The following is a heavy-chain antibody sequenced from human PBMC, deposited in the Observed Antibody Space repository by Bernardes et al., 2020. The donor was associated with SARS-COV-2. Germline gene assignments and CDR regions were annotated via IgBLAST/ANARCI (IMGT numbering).Heavy chain of an antibody. CDR3: ARKRENSSGWYHSDTRQARNPVPNAFDI. D-gene: IGHD6-19*01. CDR2: IYTSGST. V-gene: IGHV4-4*07. Sequence: SETLSLTCTVSGGSISSYYWSWIRQPAGKGLEWIGRIYTSGSTNYNPSLKSRVTMSVDTSKNQFSLKLSSVTAADTAVYYCARKRENSSGWYHSDTRQARNPVPNAFDIWGQGTMVTVSS. J-gene: IGHJ3*02. CDR1: GGSISSYY.